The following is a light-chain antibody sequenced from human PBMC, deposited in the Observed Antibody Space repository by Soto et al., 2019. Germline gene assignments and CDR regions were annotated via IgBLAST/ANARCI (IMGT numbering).Light chain of an antibody. J-gene: IGKJ1*01. CDR2: GAS. V-gene: IGKV3-15*01. CDR1: QSISSN. CDR3: QQYKNWLTWT. Sequence: EIVMKQSPATLSVSPWERATLSWRASQSISSNLAWYHKKPGQDPRLPLYGASTRATGSPARFSGSGSWTAFTLTISSLQSEDFAVYYGQQYKNWLTWTFGQGTKVDIK.